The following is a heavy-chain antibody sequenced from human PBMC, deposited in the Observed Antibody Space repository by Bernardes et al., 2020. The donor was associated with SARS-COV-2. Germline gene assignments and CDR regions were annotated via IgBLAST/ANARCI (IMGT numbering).Heavy chain of an antibody. D-gene: IGHD6-13*01. CDR3: AKGEAGNLYYYSMDV. Sequence: GGSLRLSCAASGFSFSSNGMHWVRQAPGKGLEWVALIWYDGNNKYYADSVKGRFTISRDNSKKTLYLQMNSLRAEDTAVYYCAKGEAGNLYYYSMDVWGQGTTVTVSS. J-gene: IGHJ6*02. CDR2: IWYDGNNK. CDR1: GFSFSSNG. V-gene: IGHV3-33*03.